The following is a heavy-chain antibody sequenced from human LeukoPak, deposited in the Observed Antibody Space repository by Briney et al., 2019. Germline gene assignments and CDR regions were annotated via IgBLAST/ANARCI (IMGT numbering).Heavy chain of an antibody. V-gene: IGHV3-48*04. Sequence: PGGSLRLSCAASGFTFSTSSFNWVRQAPGKGLEWISYISTSSTINYADSVRGRFTISRDNAKSSLSLQMNSLRAEDTAVYYCAKETKGLRVTVPYMDVWGKGTTVTVSS. CDR2: ISTSSTI. CDR1: GFTFSTSS. D-gene: IGHD4-17*01. CDR3: AKETKGLRVTVPYMDV. J-gene: IGHJ6*03.